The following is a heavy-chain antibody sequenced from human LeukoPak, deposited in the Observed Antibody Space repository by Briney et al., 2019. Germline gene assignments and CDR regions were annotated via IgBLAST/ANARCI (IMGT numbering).Heavy chain of an antibody. CDR1: GFTFSRYW. CDR3: ASWEGSSWFDY. CDR2: IKQDGSEK. Sequence: GGSLRLSCAGSGFTFSRYWMSWVRQAPGMGLEWVANIKQDGSEKSYVDSVKSRFTISRDNAKNSLYLQMDSLRAEDTAVYYCASWEGSSWFDYWGQGTLVTVSS. V-gene: IGHV3-7*01. D-gene: IGHD6-13*01. J-gene: IGHJ4*02.